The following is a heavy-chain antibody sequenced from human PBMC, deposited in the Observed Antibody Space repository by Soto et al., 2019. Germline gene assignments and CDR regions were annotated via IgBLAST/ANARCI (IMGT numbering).Heavy chain of an antibody. Sequence: GGSLRLSCAASGFTFSSYAMHWVRQAPGKGLEYVSAISSNGGSTYYANSVKGRFTISRDNSKNTLYLQMGSLRAEDMAVYYCARVGGYYGSGSYYDYWGQGTLVTVSS. CDR1: GFTFSSYA. V-gene: IGHV3-64*01. CDR3: ARVGGYYGSGSYYDY. J-gene: IGHJ4*02. CDR2: ISSNGGST. D-gene: IGHD3-10*01.